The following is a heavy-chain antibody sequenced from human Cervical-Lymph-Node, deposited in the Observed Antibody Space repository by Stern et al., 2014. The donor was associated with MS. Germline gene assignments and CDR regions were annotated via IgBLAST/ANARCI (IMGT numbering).Heavy chain of an antibody. Sequence: QVQLQESGPGLVKPSQTLSLTCTVSGGSISSGGYYWSWLRQHPGKGLELIGYIYYSGSTYYNPSLKSRVTISVGTSKNQFSLKLSSVTAADTAVYYCARVEPNDGMDVWGQGTTVTVSS. V-gene: IGHV4-31*03. D-gene: IGHD5-24*01. CDR1: GGSISSGGYY. J-gene: IGHJ6*02. CDR2: IYYSGST. CDR3: ARVEPNDGMDV.